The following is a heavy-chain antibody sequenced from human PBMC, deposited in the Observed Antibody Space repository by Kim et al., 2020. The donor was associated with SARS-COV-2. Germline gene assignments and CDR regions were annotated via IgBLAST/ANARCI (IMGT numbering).Heavy chain of an antibody. CDR2: ET. Sequence: ETSYAQKFQGRVTMTEDTSTDTAYMELSSLRSEDTAVYYCATLLKELLSYWGQGTLVTVSS. D-gene: IGHD1-26*01. CDR3: ATLLKELLSY. J-gene: IGHJ4*02. V-gene: IGHV1-24*01.